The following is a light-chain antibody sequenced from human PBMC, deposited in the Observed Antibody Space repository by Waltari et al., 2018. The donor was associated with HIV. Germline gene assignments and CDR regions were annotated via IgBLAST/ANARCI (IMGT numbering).Light chain of an antibody. CDR1: ALPKQY. Sequence: SYELTQPPSVSVSPGQTARITCSGDALPKQYAYWYQQKPGQAPVLVIYKNIERPSGIPARVSGSRSGTTVTLTIGGVQAEDEADYHCQSAGGSGSYVVFGGGTKLTVL. CDR2: KNI. V-gene: IGLV3-25*03. J-gene: IGLJ2*01. CDR3: QSAGGSGSYVV.